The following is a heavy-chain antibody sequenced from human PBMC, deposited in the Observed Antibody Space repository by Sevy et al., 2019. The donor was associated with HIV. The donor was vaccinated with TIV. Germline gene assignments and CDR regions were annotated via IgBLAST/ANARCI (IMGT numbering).Heavy chain of an antibody. J-gene: IGHJ4*02. CDR1: GYTFTSYG. D-gene: IGHD2-15*01. V-gene: IGHV1-18*01. CDR3: ARFDPLGYCSGGSCQVDY. Sequence: ASVKVSCKASGYTFTSYGISWVRHAPGQGLEWMGWISAYNGNTNYAQKLQGRVTMTTDTSTSTAYMELRSLRSDDTAVYYCARFDPLGYCSGGSCQVDYWGQGTLVTVSS. CDR2: ISAYNGNT.